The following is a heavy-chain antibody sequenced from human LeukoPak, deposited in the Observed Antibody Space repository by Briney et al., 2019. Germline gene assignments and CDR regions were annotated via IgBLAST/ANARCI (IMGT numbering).Heavy chain of an antibody. CDR2: ISTSVSYI. D-gene: IGHD2-15*01. V-gene: IGHV3-21*01. CDR3: ARLAVVVATKDAYSYYYGMDV. J-gene: IGHJ6*02. CDR1: GFTFSSYW. Sequence: GGSLRLSCAASGFTFSSYWMHWVRQAPGKGLEWVSSISTSVSYIYYADSVKGRFTISRDNAKNSLYLQMNSLRAEDTAVYYCARLAVVVATKDAYSYYYGMDVWGQGTAVTVSS.